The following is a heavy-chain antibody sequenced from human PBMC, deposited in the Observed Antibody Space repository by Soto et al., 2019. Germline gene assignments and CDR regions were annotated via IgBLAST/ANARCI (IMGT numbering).Heavy chain of an antibody. Sequence: SLRLSCAASGFTYSTYTMHWVRQAPGKGLEWVAVISYDGNNKFYADSVKGRFTISRDNSKNTLYLQMNSLRAEDTAVYYCAKEELSGWNQAGYFDYWGQGTLVTVSS. CDR1: GFTYSTYT. D-gene: IGHD6-19*01. CDR3: AKEELSGWNQAGYFDY. CDR2: ISYDGNNK. V-gene: IGHV3-30-3*01. J-gene: IGHJ4*02.